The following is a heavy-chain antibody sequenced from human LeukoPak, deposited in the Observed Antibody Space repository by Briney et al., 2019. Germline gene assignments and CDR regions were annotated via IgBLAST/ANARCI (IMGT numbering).Heavy chain of an antibody. CDR2: ISTSSSI. D-gene: IGHD2-15*01. Sequence: GGSLRLSCAASGFTFSDYAMNWVRQAPGKGLEWLSYISTSSSIYYADSVKGRFTISRDNARNSLYLQMNSLRAGDTAVYYCAKDIEISYWGQGTLVTVSS. V-gene: IGHV3-69-1*01. CDR1: GFTFSDYA. CDR3: AKDIEISY. J-gene: IGHJ4*02.